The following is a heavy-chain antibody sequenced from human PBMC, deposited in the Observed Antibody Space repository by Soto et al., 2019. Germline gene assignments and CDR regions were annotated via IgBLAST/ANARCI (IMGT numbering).Heavy chain of an antibody. CDR1: GFTFINYG. V-gene: IGHV3-23*01. D-gene: IGHD4-17*01. CDR2: ISTNVDTA. Sequence: WGSLNLSCTASGFTFINYGMNWVRQAPGKGLEWVSGISTNVDTANYADSVKGRFTISRDNSKNALYMQMNGLRPEDTAVYYCAKDLSRWPHYAFDSWGQGTRVTVSS. J-gene: IGHJ5*01. CDR3: AKDLSRWPHYAFDS.